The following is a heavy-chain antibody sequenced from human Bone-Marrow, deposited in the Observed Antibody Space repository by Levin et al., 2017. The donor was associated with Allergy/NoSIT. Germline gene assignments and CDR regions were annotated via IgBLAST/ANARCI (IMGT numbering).Heavy chain of an antibody. J-gene: IGHJ4*02. Sequence: GESLKISCAASGFTFSSYWMHWVRQAPGKGLVWVSRINSDGSSTSYADSVKGRFTISRDNAKNTLYLQMNSLRAEDTAVYYCACSGPTFDYWGQGTLVTVSS. CDR2: INSDGSST. CDR1: GFTFSSYW. CDR3: ACSGPTFDY. V-gene: IGHV3-74*01. D-gene: IGHD6-19*01.